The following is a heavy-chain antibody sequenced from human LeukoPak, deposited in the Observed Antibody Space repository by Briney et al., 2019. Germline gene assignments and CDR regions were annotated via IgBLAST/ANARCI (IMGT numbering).Heavy chain of an antibody. CDR2: ITGSGGGT. Sequence: GGSLRLSCAASGFIFTSYAMTWVRQAPGKGPEWVSAITGSGGGTYYADSVKGRFTISRDNSKNTLYLQMNSLRAEDTAVYYCAKERAFGTWLGDYWGQGTPVTVSS. D-gene: IGHD2/OR15-2a*01. CDR1: GFIFTSYA. V-gene: IGHV3-23*01. CDR3: AKERAFGTWLGDY. J-gene: IGHJ4*02.